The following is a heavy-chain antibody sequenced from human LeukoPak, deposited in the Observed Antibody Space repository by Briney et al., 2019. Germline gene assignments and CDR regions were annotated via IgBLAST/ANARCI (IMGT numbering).Heavy chain of an antibody. D-gene: IGHD6-6*01. CDR3: AGSIAARRGFDY. V-gene: IGHV4-59*01. CDR2: IYYSGST. Sequence: ASETLSLTCSVSGGSISSYYWSWIRQPPGKGLEWIGYIYYSGSTNYNPSLKSRVTISVDTSRNKLSLKMSSVTAADTAVYYCAGSIAARRGFDYWGQGTLVTVSS. J-gene: IGHJ4*02. CDR1: GGSISSYY.